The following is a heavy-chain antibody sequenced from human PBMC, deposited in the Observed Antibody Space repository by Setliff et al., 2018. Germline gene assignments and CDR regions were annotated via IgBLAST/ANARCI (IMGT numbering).Heavy chain of an antibody. D-gene: IGHD3-9*01. Sequence: PGGSLRLSCAASEFTFGSYGMHWVRQAPGKGLEWVAVIWYDGSNKYYADSVKGRFTISRDNSKNTLYLQMNSLRAEDTAVYYCAKNFRLTPTDLNAFDIWGQGTMVTVSS. V-gene: IGHV3-33*06. CDR3: AKNFRLTPTDLNAFDI. CDR2: IWYDGSNK. CDR1: EFTFGSYG. J-gene: IGHJ3*02.